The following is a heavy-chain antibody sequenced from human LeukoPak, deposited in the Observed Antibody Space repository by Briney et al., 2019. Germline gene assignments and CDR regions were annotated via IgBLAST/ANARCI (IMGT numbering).Heavy chain of an antibody. D-gene: IGHD3-10*01. CDR2: INTNTGNL. Sequence: ASVKVSCKASGYTFTSYAMNWVRQAPGQGLEWMGWINTNTGNLTYAQGFTGRFVFSLDTSVSTAYLQISSLKAEDTAVYYCARGALWFGEFDAFDIWGQGTMVTVSS. V-gene: IGHV7-4-1*02. CDR1: GYTFTSYA. J-gene: IGHJ3*02. CDR3: ARGALWFGEFDAFDI.